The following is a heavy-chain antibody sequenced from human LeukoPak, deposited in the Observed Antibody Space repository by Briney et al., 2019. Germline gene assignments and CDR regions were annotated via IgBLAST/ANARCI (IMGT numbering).Heavy chain of an antibody. CDR3: AREALRGIAAACTYFVAD. V-gene: IGHV1-18*01. J-gene: IGHJ4*02. D-gene: IGHD6-13*01. CDR2: ISAYNGNT. Sequence: ASVKVSCTASGYTFTSYGISWVRQAPGQGLEWMGWISAYNGNTNYAQRLQSRVTMTTDTSTSTVYMELRSLRSDDTAVYYCAREALRGIAAACTYFVADWGQGTLVTVSS. CDR1: GYTFTSYG.